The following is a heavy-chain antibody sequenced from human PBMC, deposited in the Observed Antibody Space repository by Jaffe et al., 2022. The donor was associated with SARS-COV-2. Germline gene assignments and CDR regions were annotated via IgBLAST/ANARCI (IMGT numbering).Heavy chain of an antibody. D-gene: IGHD3-16*01. CDR1: GFIFSSYD. V-gene: IGHV3-13*01. J-gene: IGHJ3*01. CDR3: TRSYTGVDTSTFGVYDAFDF. Sequence: EVQLVESGGGLVQPGGSLRLSCEGSGFIFSSYDMHWVRQATGKGLEWVASISSHGDTYFPGSVKGRFSISREDVKNSLFLQMNSLRAGDTAMYFCTRSYTGVDTSTFGVYDAFDFWGPGTMVTVSS. CDR2: ISSHGDT.